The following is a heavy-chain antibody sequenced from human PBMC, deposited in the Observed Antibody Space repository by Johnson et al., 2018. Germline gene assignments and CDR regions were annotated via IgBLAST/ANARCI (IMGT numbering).Heavy chain of an antibody. J-gene: IGHJ1*01. V-gene: IGHV3-33*06. CDR3: AKVKPLDSTSYYGYAVDI. D-gene: IGHD3-22*01. CDR2: IWYDGSNK. CDR1: GFTFSSYG. Sequence: QLVESGGGVVQPGRSLRLSCAASGFTFSSYGMHWVRQAPGKGLEWVAVIWYDGSNKYYADSVKGRFTISRDNSKNTLYLQMNSLRAEDTAVYYCAKVKPLDSTSYYGYAVDIWGQGTLVTVSS.